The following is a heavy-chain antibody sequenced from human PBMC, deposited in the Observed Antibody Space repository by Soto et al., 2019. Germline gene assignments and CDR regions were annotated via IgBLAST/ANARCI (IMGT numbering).Heavy chain of an antibody. CDR3: VRGNDNYDFWNNWSLDP. D-gene: IGHD3-3*01. CDR1: GGSINNNFW. V-gene: IGHV4-4*02. J-gene: IGHJ5*02. CDR2: IYQTGSI. Sequence: QVQVQESGPGLVKPSGTLSLTCAVSGGSINNNFWSWVRQPPGKGLEWIGEIYQTGSINYNPSRRSRVTIAVDKSTDQLSLTVDSVTAADTAFYYCVRGNDNYDFWNNWSLDPWGQGTLVTVSS.